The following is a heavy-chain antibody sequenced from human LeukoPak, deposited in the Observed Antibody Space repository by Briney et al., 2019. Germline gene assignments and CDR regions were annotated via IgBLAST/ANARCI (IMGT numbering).Heavy chain of an antibody. CDR3: ASHLYGGHDS. Sequence: PGRSLRLSCAASGFTFSSYGMHWVRQAPGKGLEWAAVISYDGSNKYYADSVKGRFTISRDNSKNTLYLQMNSLRAEDTAVYYCASHLYGGHDSWGQGTLVTVSS. V-gene: IGHV3-30*03. CDR2: ISYDGSNK. D-gene: IGHD4-23*01. J-gene: IGHJ4*02. CDR1: GFTFSSYG.